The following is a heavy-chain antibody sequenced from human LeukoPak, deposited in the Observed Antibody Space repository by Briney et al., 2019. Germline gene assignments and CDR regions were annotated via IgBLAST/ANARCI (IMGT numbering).Heavy chain of an antibody. CDR1: GGSITKNGYY. J-gene: IGHJ4*02. D-gene: IGHD6-19*01. CDR2: MHYSGST. Sequence: SEPLSLTCSVSGGSITKNGYYWGWIRQSPETGLEWIGSMHYSGSTYYNPSLNSRVTISVDTSKNQFSLKLTSVTAADTAVYYCCGSGWFAGPFGYWGQGALVTVSS. V-gene: IGHV4-39*07. CDR3: CGSGWFAGPFGY.